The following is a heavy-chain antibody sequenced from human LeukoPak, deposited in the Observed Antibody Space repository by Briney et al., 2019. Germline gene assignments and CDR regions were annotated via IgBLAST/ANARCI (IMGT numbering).Heavy chain of an antibody. CDR1: GGSFSGYY. Sequence: SETLSLTCAVYGGSFSGYYWSWIRQPPGKGLEWIGEINHSGSTNYNPSLKSRVTISVDTSKSQFSLKLSSVTAADTAVYYCARWDYDILTGYYFDYWGQGTLVTVSS. V-gene: IGHV4-34*01. J-gene: IGHJ4*02. CDR2: INHSGST. CDR3: ARWDYDILTGYYFDY. D-gene: IGHD3-9*01.